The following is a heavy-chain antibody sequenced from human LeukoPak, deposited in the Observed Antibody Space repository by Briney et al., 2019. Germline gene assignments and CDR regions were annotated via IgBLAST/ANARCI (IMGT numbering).Heavy chain of an antibody. CDR2: MSGIGGST. J-gene: IGHJ4*02. Sequence: GGSLRLSRAPSGFTLNNYAMSWLRPPPPKGLDWVSDMSGIGGSTYYADSVKGRFTIYRDNSKNTLYLQMNSLRAEDTAVYYCANSGEYGDSHHFDYWGQGTLVSVSS. CDR1: GFTLNNYA. CDR3: ANSGEYGDSHHFDY. V-gene: IGHV3-23*01. D-gene: IGHD4-17*01.